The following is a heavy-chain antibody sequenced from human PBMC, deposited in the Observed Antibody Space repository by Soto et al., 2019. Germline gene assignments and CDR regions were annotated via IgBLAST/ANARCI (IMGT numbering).Heavy chain of an antibody. Sequence: EVQLVESGGGLIQPGGSLRLSCAVSGFTVSNNYMSWVRQAPGKGLEGVSVIYSGGYTAYGDSVKGRFTISRDNSKNTLFLKMNGRGADDPALFCCAVHAGGGGYWGQGTLVTVSS. V-gene: IGHV3-53*01. CDR3: AVHAGGGGY. CDR1: GFTVSNNY. CDR2: IYSGGYT. D-gene: IGHD3-10*01. J-gene: IGHJ4*02.